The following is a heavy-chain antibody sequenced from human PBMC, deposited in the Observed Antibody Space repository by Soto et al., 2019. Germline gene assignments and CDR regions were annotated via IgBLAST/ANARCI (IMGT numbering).Heavy chain of an antibody. J-gene: IGHJ6*03. CDR2: INHSGST. D-gene: IGHD2-2*01. Sequence: PSETLSLTCAVYGGSFSGYYWSRTRQHKGKGLEWIGEINHSGSTNYNPSLKSRVTISVDTSKNQFSLKLSSVTAADTAVYYCARGVRDIVVVPAANDYYYMDVWGKGTTVTVSS. CDR1: GGSFSGYY. CDR3: ARGVRDIVVVPAANDYYYMDV. V-gene: IGHV4-34*01.